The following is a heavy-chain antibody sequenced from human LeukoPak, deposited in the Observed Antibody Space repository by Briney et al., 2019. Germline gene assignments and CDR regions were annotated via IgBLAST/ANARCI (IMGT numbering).Heavy chain of an antibody. CDR3: ARGGKTYYYYYMDV. Sequence: GGSLRLSCAASGFTFSSYSMNWVRQAPGRGLEWVSSISSSSSSIYYADSVKGRFTISRDNAKNSLYLQMNSLRAEDTAVYYCARGGKTYYYYYMDVWGKGTTVTVSS. J-gene: IGHJ6*03. V-gene: IGHV3-21*01. CDR2: ISSSSSSI. CDR1: GFTFSSYS.